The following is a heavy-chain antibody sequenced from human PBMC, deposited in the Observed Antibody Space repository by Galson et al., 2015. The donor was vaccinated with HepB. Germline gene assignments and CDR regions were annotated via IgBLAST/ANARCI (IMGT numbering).Heavy chain of an antibody. CDR2: ISAYNGNT. V-gene: IGHV1-18*01. CDR3: ARDFWSGHDAFDI. D-gene: IGHD3-3*01. Sequence: SVKVSCKASGYTFTSYDISWVRQAPGQGLEWMGWISAYNGNTNYAQKLQGRVTMTTDTSTSTAYMELRSLRSDDTAVYYCARDFWSGHDAFDIWGQGTMVTVSS. CDR1: GYTFTSYD. J-gene: IGHJ3*02.